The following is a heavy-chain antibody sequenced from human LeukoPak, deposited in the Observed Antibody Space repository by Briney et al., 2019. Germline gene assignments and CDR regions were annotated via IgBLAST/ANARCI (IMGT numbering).Heavy chain of an antibody. CDR2: ISSSGSTI. J-gene: IGHJ4*02. V-gene: IGHV3-11*01. CDR1: GFTFSDYY. D-gene: IGHD2-2*01. Sequence: GGSLRLSCAASGFTFSDYYMSWIRQAPGKGLEWVSYISSSGSTIYYADSVKGRFTISRDNAKNSLYLQMNSLRAEDTAVYYCARGGGRGIVVVPAAILAFDYWGQGTLVTVSS. CDR3: ARGGGRGIVVVPAAILAFDY.